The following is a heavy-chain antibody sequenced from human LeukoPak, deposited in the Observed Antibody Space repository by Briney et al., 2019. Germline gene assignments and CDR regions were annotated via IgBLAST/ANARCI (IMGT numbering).Heavy chain of an antibody. CDR3: ARVLPYLTIDY. D-gene: IGHD1-14*01. CDR1: GGSISSGDYY. Sequence: SQTLSLTCTVSGGSISSGDYYWSWIRQPPGKGLEWIGYIYHSGSTYYNPSLKSRVTISVDRSKNQFSLKLSSVTAADTAVYYCARVLPYLTIDYWGQGTLVTVSS. CDR2: IYHSGST. V-gene: IGHV4-30-2*01. J-gene: IGHJ4*02.